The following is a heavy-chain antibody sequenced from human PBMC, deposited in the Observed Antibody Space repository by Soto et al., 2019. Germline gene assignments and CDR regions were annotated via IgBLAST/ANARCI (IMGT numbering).Heavy chain of an antibody. J-gene: IGHJ5*02. V-gene: IGHV1-2*02. Sequence: ASVKVSCTASGYIFTVYYRHWVRHAPGQGLEWMGWINPNSGGTNYAQKFQGRVTMTRDTSIRTAYMELSRLRSDDTAVYYCARQGSGSNWLDPWGQGTLVTGSS. D-gene: IGHD3-10*01. CDR3: ARQGSGSNWLDP. CDR2: INPNSGGT. CDR1: GYIFTVYY.